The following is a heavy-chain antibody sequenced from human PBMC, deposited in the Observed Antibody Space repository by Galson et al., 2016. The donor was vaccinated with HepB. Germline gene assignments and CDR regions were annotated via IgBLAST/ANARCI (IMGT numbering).Heavy chain of an antibody. CDR1: GFTFSTYW. V-gene: IGHV3-74*01. CDR2: INSDGSST. Sequence: LRLSCAASGFTFSTYWMHWVRQAPGKGLVWVSRINSDGSSTGFADSVKGRFTISRDNAKNTLYLQMNSLRAEDTAVYYCASSVRGSGSPPGGYWGQGTLVTVAS. J-gene: IGHJ4*02. CDR3: ASSVRGSGSPPGGY. D-gene: IGHD3-10*01.